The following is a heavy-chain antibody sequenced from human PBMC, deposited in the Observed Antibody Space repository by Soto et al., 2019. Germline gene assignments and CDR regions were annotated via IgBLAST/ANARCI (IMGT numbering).Heavy chain of an antibody. CDR1: GYTFTSYY. Sequence: ASVKVSCKASGYTFTSYYMHWVRQAPGQGLEWMGIINPSGGSTSYAQKFQGRVTMTRDTSTNTVYMELSSLRSEDTAVYYCARVSAYYDSSGPFDPWGQGTLVTVSS. V-gene: IGHV1-46*01. CDR3: ARVSAYYDSSGPFDP. D-gene: IGHD3-22*01. CDR2: INPSGGST. J-gene: IGHJ5*02.